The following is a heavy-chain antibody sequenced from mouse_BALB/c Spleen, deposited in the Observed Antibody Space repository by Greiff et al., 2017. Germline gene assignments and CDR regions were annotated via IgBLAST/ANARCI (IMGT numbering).Heavy chain of an antibody. Sequence: DVKLVESGGGLVKPGGSLKLSCAASGFTFSSYAMSWVRQTPEKRLEWVASISSGGSTYYPDSVKGRFTISRDNARNILYLQMSSLRSEDTAMYYCAREDYGSLDYWGQGTTLTVSS. CDR2: ISSGGST. CDR1: GFTFSSYA. V-gene: IGHV5-6-5*01. J-gene: IGHJ2*01. D-gene: IGHD1-1*01. CDR3: AREDYGSLDY.